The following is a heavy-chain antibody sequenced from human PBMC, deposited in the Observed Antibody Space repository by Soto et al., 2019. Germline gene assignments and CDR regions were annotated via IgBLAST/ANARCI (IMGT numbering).Heavy chain of an antibody. D-gene: IGHD6-13*01. CDR1: GYTFTTYA. CDR2: INADNGNT. Sequence: ASVKVSCKASGYTFTTYAIHWVRQAPGQRLEWMGWINADNGNTKYSQKFRGRVTITRDTSASTAYMELNSLRSEDTAVYYCARAYSSSWLNWFDPWGQGTLVTVSS. V-gene: IGHV1-3*01. CDR3: ARAYSSSWLNWFDP. J-gene: IGHJ5*02.